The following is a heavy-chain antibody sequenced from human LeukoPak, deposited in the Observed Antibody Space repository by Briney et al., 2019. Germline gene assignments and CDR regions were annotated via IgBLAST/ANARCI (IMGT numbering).Heavy chain of an antibody. CDR3: ARAGYSYGQYYFDY. Sequence: GGSLRLSCAASGFTFSSYEMNWVRQAPGKGLEWASYISSSGSTIYYADSVKGRFTISRDNAKNSLYLQMNSLRAEDTAVYYCARAGYSYGQYYFDYWGQGTLVTVSS. CDR2: ISSSGSTI. J-gene: IGHJ4*02. D-gene: IGHD5-18*01. V-gene: IGHV3-48*03. CDR1: GFTFSSYE.